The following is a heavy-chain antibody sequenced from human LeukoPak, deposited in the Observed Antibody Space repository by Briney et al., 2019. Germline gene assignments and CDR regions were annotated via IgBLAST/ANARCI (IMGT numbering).Heavy chain of an antibody. CDR3: ARETRGYFDY. CDR2: ISWDGGST. V-gene: IGHV3-43*01. D-gene: IGHD1-26*01. J-gene: IGHJ4*02. Sequence: GGSLRLSCAASGFTFDDYTMHWVRQAPGKGLEWVSLISWDGGSTYYADSVKGRFTISRDNSKNSLYLQMNSLRTEDTALYYCARETRGYFDYWGQGTLVTVSS. CDR1: GFTFDDYT.